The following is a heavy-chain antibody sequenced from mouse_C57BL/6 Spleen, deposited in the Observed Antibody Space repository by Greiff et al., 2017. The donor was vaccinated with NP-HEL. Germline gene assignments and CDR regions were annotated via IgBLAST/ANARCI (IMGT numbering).Heavy chain of an antibody. CDR1: GYSITSGYY. CDR3: ARVGFITTVVATEDY. J-gene: IGHJ2*01. D-gene: IGHD1-1*01. V-gene: IGHV3-6*01. Sequence: DVKLQESGPGLVKPSQSLSLTCSVTGYSITSGYYWNWIRQFPGNKLEWMGYISYDGSNNYNPSLKNRISITRDTSKNQFFLKLNSVTTEDTATYYCARVGFITTVVATEDYWGQGTTLTVSS. CDR2: ISYDGSN.